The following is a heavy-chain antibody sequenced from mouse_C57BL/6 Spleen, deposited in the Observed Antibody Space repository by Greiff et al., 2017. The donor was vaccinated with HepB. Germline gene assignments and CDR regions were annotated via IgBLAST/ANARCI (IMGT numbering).Heavy chain of an antibody. D-gene: IGHD2-1*01. Sequence: VQLQQSGAELVKPGASVKMSCKASGYTFTSYWITWVKQRPGQGLEWIGDIYPGSGSTNYNEKFKSKATLTVDTSSSTAYMQLSSLTSEDSAVDYWARPPDLLGYFDVWGTGTTVTVSS. J-gene: IGHJ1*03. CDR3: ARPPDLLGYFDV. V-gene: IGHV1-55*01. CDR2: IYPGSGST. CDR1: GYTFTSYW.